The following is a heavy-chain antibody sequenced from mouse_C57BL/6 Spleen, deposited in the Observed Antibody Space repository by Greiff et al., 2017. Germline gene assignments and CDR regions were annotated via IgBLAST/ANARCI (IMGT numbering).Heavy chain of an antibody. V-gene: IGHV1-52*01. CDR3: AREGGDGYLFAY. CDR1: GYTFTSYW. D-gene: IGHD2-3*01. CDR2: IDPSDSET. Sequence: VQLQQPGAELVRPGSSVKLSCKASGYTFTSYWMHWVKQRPIQGLEWIGNIDPSDSETHYNQKFKDKATLTVDKSSSTAYMQLSSLTSEDSAVDYCAREGGDGYLFAYWGQGTLVTVSA. J-gene: IGHJ3*01.